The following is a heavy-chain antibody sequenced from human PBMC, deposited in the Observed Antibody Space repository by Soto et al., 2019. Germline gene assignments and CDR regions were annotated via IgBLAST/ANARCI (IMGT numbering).Heavy chain of an antibody. J-gene: IGHJ6*02. CDR2: LISMFGTP. V-gene: IGHV1-69*18. Sequence: QVQLVQSGAEVRKPGSSVKVSCKASGGTLNNYAITWVRLPPGQGLEWMGRLISMFGTPDYAQKFHGRVTIAADEPTNTAYMEMTSLSSEDTAIYYCSAEENSHGCMDVWGQGNAVTVSS. CDR1: GGTLNNYA. D-gene: IGHD5-12*01. CDR3: SAEENSHGCMDV.